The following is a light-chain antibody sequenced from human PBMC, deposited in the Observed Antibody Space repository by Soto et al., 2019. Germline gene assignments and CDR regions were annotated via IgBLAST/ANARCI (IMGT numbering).Light chain of an antibody. CDR1: QSVSSNT. Sequence: ETVLTQSPGTLSLSPGERATLSCRASQSVSSNTLAWYQQKPGQAPRLLMYGASTSATGIPDRFSGSGSGTDFTLTVSRLEPDDFAVYYWHQYGSSPSWTFGQGTKVEIK. J-gene: IGKJ1*01. CDR3: HQYGSSPSWT. V-gene: IGKV3-20*01. CDR2: GAS.